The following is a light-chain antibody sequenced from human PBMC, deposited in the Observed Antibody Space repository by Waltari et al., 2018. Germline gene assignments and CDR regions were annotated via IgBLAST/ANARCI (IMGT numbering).Light chain of an antibody. V-gene: IGLV1-51*01. J-gene: IGLJ2*01. Sequence: QSVLTQPPSVSAAPGRRVTISCSGTSSNIGSHFVAWYQQLPGTAPNILIHDKSKLPSGGPYPIAGSKDGTAGTWVSAGLQPGDEADYYCGTWDSSASGVVFGGGTKLTVL. CDR2: DKS. CDR3: GTWDSSASGVV. CDR1: SSNIGSHF.